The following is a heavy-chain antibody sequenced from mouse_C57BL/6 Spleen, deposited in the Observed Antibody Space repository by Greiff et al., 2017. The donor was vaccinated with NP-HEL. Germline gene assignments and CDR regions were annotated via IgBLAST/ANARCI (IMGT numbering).Heavy chain of an antibody. CDR1: GFTFSSYG. V-gene: IGHV5-6*02. CDR3: ARQFANWEWTWFAY. CDR2: ISSGGSYT. J-gene: IGHJ3*01. D-gene: IGHD4-1*01. Sequence: EVKLVESGGDLVKPGGSLKLSCAASGFTFSSYGMSWFRQTQDKRLEWVATISSGGSYTYYPYSVKGRFTISRDNAKNTLYLQRSMLNSEDTAMDYCARQFANWEWTWFAYWGQGTLVTVSA.